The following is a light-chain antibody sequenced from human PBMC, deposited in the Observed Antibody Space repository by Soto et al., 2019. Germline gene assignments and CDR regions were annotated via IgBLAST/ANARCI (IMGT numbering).Light chain of an antibody. CDR1: QRVYSN. V-gene: IGKV3-20*01. Sequence: EILMTQSPDTLSVSPGESATLSCRASQRVYSNLAWYQQRPGQAPRLLIYGASSRATGIPDRFSGSGSGTDFTLIISRLEPEDFAVYYCQQYDSSPRTFGQGTKVDIK. CDR3: QQYDSSPRT. CDR2: GAS. J-gene: IGKJ1*01.